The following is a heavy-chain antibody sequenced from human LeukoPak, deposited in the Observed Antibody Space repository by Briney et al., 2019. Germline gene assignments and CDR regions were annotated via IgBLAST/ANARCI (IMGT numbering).Heavy chain of an antibody. J-gene: IGHJ4*02. CDR3: AKDWIFNDILRPDLFDY. D-gene: IGHD3-9*01. Sequence: GGSLRLSCAASGFTFSSYWMNWVRQVPGKGLEWVATIKQDGGERYYVDSVEGRFTISRDNGKTSVYLQMNSLRADDTAVYYCAKDWIFNDILRPDLFDYWGQGTLVTVSS. CDR1: GFTFSSYW. CDR2: IKQDGGER. V-gene: IGHV3-7*03.